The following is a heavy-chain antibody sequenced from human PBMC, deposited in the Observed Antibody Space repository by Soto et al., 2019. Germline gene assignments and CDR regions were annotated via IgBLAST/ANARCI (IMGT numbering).Heavy chain of an antibody. Sequence: SLTCAVSGGSISSGGYSWCWIRQPPGKGLEWIGYMYHSGSTYYNPSLKSRVTISVDTSKNQFSLKLSSVTAADTAVYYCARFPATNVGTAMVDYWGQGTLVTVSS. CDR3: ARFPATNVGTAMVDY. CDR1: GGSISSGGYS. V-gene: IGHV4-30-2*01. J-gene: IGHJ4*02. CDR2: MYHSGST. D-gene: IGHD5-18*01.